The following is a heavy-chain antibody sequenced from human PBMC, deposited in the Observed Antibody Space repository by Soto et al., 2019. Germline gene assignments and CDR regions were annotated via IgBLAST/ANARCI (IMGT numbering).Heavy chain of an antibody. CDR2: IFPGDSDS. CDR1: GYTFADHW. V-gene: IGHV5-51*01. J-gene: IGHJ4*02. CDR3: ARAYCSGGSCYSGY. Sequence: GGSLRLSCQGSGYTFADHWIIWVRQMPGKGLEWMGIIFPGDSDSRYSPSFQGQVTISADKSISTAYLQWSSLKASDTAMYYCARAYCSGGSCYSGYWGQGTLVTVSS. D-gene: IGHD2-15*01.